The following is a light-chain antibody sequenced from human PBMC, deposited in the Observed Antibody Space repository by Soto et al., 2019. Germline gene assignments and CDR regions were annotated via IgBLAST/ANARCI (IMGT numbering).Light chain of an antibody. Sequence: EIVMTQSPATLSVSPGERATLSCRASQSVSSYLAWYQQKPGQAPRLLIYGASSRATGIPDRFSGSGSGTDFTLTISRLEPEDFAVYYCQQYHNSPQTFGQGTKVDIK. CDR1: QSVSSY. CDR3: QQYHNSPQT. J-gene: IGKJ1*01. CDR2: GAS. V-gene: IGKV3-20*01.